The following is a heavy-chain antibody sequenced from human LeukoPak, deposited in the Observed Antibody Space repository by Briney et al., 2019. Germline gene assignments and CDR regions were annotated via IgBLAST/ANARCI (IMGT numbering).Heavy chain of an antibody. CDR1: GYTFTSYG. D-gene: IGHD3-16*02. V-gene: IGHV1-18*01. Sequence: ASVKVSCKASGYTFTSYGISWVRQAAGHGLEWMGWISAYNGNTNYAQKLQGTVSMTTDTSTNTAYMEPRSRRSDDTAVYYRVRDCRYDYVWESYLTFDYWGQGTLVSVS. J-gene: IGHJ4*02. CDR3: VRDCRYDYVWESYLTFDY. CDR2: ISAYNGNT.